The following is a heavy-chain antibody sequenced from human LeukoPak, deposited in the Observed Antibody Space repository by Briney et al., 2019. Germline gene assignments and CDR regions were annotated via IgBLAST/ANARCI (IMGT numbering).Heavy chain of an antibody. CDR1: GFTFSSYG. Sequence: PGGSLRLSCAASGFTFSSYGMHWVRQAPGKGLEWVAVISYDGSNKYYADSVKGRFTISRDNSKNTLYLQMNSLRAEDTAVYYCAKGGQYPLLLYYFDYWGQGTLVTVSS. D-gene: IGHD2-2*01. J-gene: IGHJ4*02. CDR2: ISYDGSNK. CDR3: AKGGQYPLLLYYFDY. V-gene: IGHV3-30*18.